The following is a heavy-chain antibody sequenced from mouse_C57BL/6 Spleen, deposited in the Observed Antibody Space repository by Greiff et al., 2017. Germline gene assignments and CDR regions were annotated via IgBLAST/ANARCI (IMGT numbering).Heavy chain of an antibody. D-gene: IGHD2-4*01. CDR3: ARGDYDYYYFDY. J-gene: IGHJ2*01. Sequence: QVQLQQPGAELVRPGSSVKLSCKASGYTFTSYWMHWVKQRPIQGLEWIGNIDPSDSETHYNQKFKDKATLTVDKSSSTAYMQLSSLTSEDSAVYYCARGDYDYYYFDYWGQGTTLTVSS. CDR1: GYTFTSYW. CDR2: IDPSDSET. V-gene: IGHV1-52*01.